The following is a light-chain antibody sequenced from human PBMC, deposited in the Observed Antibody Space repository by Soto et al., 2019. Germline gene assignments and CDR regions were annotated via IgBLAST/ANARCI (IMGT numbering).Light chain of an antibody. CDR2: DSS. J-gene: IGKJ1*01. CDR1: QSVSRY. V-gene: IGKV3-11*01. CDR3: QQRSSWPVT. Sequence: EIVLTQSPVTLSLSPGERATLSCSASQSVSRYFAWYQQKPGQAPRLLIYDSSNRETGVPARFSGSGSGTAFTLTISSLEPEDLAVYYCQQRSSWPVTFGQGTQVEI.